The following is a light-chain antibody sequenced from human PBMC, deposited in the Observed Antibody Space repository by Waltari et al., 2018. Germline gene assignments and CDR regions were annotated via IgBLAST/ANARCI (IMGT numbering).Light chain of an antibody. CDR3: KTCISGIHAL. Sequence: QPVLTQSPSASASLGASVKLTCSLSSGHSNYAIAWHQQRQGKAPQFLIQLNGYAKHNKGDGIPYRFSGSSSGAERYLSISNLQSEDEADYYCKTCISGIHALFGGGTRLTVL. CDR1: SGHSNYA. J-gene: IGLJ7*01. V-gene: IGLV4-69*02. CDR2: LNGYAKH.